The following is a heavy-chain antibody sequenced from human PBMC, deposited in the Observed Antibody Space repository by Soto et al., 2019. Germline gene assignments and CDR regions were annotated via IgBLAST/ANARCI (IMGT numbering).Heavy chain of an antibody. V-gene: IGHV4-39*01. J-gene: IGHJ6*02. CDR1: GGSISSSSYY. CDR3: ARLRARADYYYGMDV. Sequence: SETLSLTCTVSGGSISSSSYYWGWIRQPPGKGLEWIGSIYYSGSTYYNPSLKSRVTISADTSKNQFSLKLSSVTAADTAVYYCARLRARADYYYGMDVWGQGTTVTVSS. CDR2: IYYSGST.